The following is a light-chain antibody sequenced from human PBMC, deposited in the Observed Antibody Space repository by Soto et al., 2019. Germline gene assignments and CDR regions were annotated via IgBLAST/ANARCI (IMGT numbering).Light chain of an antibody. V-gene: IGKV1-5*01. CDR2: HAS. J-gene: IGKJ2*01. Sequence: DIQMTQSPSTLSASVGDRVTITCRASQSISTWLAWYQQRPGIAPRLLIYHASTLNSGVPSRFSGSGSGTEFTLTISSLQPADFATYFCQQYFSYTFGQGTKVDIK. CDR1: QSISTW. CDR3: QQYFSYT.